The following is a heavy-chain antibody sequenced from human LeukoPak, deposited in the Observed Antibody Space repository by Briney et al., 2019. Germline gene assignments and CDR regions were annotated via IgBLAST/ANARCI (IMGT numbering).Heavy chain of an antibody. Sequence: PSETLSLTSTVPGGSISSCDYYWSWIRQPPGRGLVCLGYIYYSGSTYYNPSIKNRAAIPVNPSTNPPSLKLSSVTAADTAVYYCARITGPYDAFDIWGQGTMVTVSS. J-gene: IGHJ3*02. CDR2: IYYSGST. CDR1: GGSISSCDYY. CDR3: ARITGPYDAFDI. D-gene: IGHD1-20*01. V-gene: IGHV4-30-4*01.